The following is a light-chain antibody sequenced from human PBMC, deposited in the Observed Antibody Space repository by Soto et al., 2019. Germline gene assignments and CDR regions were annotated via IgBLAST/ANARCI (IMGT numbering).Light chain of an antibody. CDR2: DVS. CDR1: SSDVGSYNY. CDR3: CSYTTSNTRQIV. V-gene: IGLV2-14*01. J-gene: IGLJ1*01. Sequence: QSVLTQPASVSGSPGQSITISCTGTSSDVGSYNYVSWYQQHPGKAPKFMIYDVSNRPSGVSNRFSGSKSGNTASLTISGLQAEGEADYYCCSYTTSNTRQIVFGTGTKVTVL.